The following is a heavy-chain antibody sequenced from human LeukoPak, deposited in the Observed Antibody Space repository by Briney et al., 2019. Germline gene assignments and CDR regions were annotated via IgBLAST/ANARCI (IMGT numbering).Heavy chain of an antibody. Sequence: PSETLSLTCTVSGGSISSYYWSWIRQPPGKGLEWIGYIYYSGSTNYNPSLMSRVTISVDTSKNQFSLKLSSVTAADTAVYYCARVGSCPSLWCYYGMDVWGQGTTVTVSS. CDR1: GGSISSYY. V-gene: IGHV4-59*08. J-gene: IGHJ6*02. D-gene: IGHD2-15*01. CDR2: IYYSGST. CDR3: ARVGSCPSLWCYYGMDV.